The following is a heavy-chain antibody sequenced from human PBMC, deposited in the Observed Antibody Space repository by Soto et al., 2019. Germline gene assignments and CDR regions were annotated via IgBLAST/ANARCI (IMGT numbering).Heavy chain of an antibody. D-gene: IGHD1-26*01. Sequence: EVQLLESGGGWVQPGGSLRLSCAVSGITFSSYAMSWVRQAPGKVLEWVSVISYSGGSTYYADYVKGRFAISRDNSRKTLNLEMSSLRAEDTAVYYCASQWEVVESGLDYWGQGTMVTVSS. V-gene: IGHV3-23*01. CDR1: GITFSSYA. CDR2: ISYSGGST. J-gene: IGHJ4*02. CDR3: ASQWEVVESGLDY.